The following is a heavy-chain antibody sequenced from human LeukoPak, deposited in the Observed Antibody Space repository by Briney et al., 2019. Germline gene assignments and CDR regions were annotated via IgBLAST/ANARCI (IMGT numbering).Heavy chain of an antibody. D-gene: IGHD5-18*01. Sequence: SETLSLTCTVSGGSISIYYWSWIRQPAGKGLEWIGRIYSSGSTNYNPSLKSRVTMSVDTSKNQLSLKLSSVTAADTAVYYCARVKLSRGYSYGYNPYYFDYWGQGTLVTVSS. V-gene: IGHV4-4*07. CDR2: IYSSGST. CDR1: GGSISIYY. CDR3: ARVKLSRGYSYGYNPYYFDY. J-gene: IGHJ4*02.